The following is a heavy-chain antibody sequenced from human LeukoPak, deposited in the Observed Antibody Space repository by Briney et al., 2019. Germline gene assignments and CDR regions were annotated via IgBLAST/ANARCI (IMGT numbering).Heavy chain of an antibody. J-gene: IGHJ4*02. CDR1: GGSISSGSYY. Sequence: SETLSLTCTVSGGSISSGSYYWSWIRQPAGKGLEWIGRIHTSGSTNYNPSLKSRVTMSVDTSKNQFSLKLSSVTAADTAVYYCARGGYYYDSSGYYSFDYWGQGTLVTVSS. CDR2: IHTSGST. D-gene: IGHD3-22*01. V-gene: IGHV4-61*02. CDR3: ARGGYYYDSSGYYSFDY.